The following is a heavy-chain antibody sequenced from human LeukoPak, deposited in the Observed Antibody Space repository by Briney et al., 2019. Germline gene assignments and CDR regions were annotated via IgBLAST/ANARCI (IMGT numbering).Heavy chain of an antibody. CDR1: GFTFDDYG. V-gene: IGHV3-20*04. D-gene: IGHD3-9*01. CDR2: INWNGGST. CDR3: ASFGSNYDILTGDY. J-gene: IGHJ4*02. Sequence: RPGGSLRLSCAAPGFTFDDYGMSWVRQAPGKGLEWVSGINWNGGSTGYADSVKGRFTISRDNAKNSLYLQMNSLRAEDTALYYCASFGSNYDILTGDYWGQGTLVTVSS.